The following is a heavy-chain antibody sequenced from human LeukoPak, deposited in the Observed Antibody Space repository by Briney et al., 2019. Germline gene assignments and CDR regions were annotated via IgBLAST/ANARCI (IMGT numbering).Heavy chain of an antibody. CDR1: GGSISSSSYY. V-gene: IGHV4-39*01. D-gene: IGHD5-18*01. CDR2: IYYSGST. J-gene: IGHJ4*02. Sequence: SESLSLTCTVSGGSISSSSYYWGWIRQPPGKGLEWIGSIYYSGSTYYNPSLKSRVTISVDTSKNQFSLKLSSATAADTAVYYCARLNVDTDNWGPGTLVTVSS. CDR3: ARLNVDTDN.